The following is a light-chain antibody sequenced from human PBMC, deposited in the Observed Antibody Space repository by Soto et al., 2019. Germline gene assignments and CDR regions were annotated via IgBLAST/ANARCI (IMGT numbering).Light chain of an antibody. CDR3: QHYSNGTR. Sequence: ETVMTQSPATLSVSPGEGATLSCRASQTINNTLDWYQQKPGQAPRLLIYGASRRATGVPARFSGSGCVTEFTLTISRLQSEDFAVYYCQHYSNGTRFGQGTQV. J-gene: IGKJ1*01. V-gene: IGKV3-15*01. CDR2: GAS. CDR1: QTINNT.